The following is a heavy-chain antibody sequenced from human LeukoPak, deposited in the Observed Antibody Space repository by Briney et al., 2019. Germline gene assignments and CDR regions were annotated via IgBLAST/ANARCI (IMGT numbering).Heavy chain of an antibody. J-gene: IGHJ4*02. CDR1: GFTFNTYW. CDR3: AKLASGSYYDY. D-gene: IGHD1-26*01. Sequence: PGGSLRLSCAASGFTFNTYWMTWVRQAPGKGLEWVANINQAGSEKYYVDSVKGRFTISRDNAKNSLYLEMDSLRGEDTAMYYCAKLASGSYYDYWGQGTLVTVSS. CDR2: INQAGSEK. V-gene: IGHV3-7*01.